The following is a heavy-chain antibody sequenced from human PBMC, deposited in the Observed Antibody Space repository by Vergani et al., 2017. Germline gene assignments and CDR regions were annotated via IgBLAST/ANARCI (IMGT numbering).Heavy chain of an antibody. D-gene: IGHD5-12*01. V-gene: IGHV3-23*01. CDR1: GVTFNHYA. CDR2: ICGSGGST. Sequence: EVQLLESGGDLVQPGGSLRLSCAASGVTFNHYAMNLVRQAPGKGPEWVSGICGSGGSTYYAGSVKGRFTISRDSSKKTLYLQMNSLSAGETAVYYCAKANPRNSGYDYLYYYHAMDVWGQGTTVTVSS. CDR3: AKANPRNSGYDYLYYYHAMDV. J-gene: IGHJ6*02.